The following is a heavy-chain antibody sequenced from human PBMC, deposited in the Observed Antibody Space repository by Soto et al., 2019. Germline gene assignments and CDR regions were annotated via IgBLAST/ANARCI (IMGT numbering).Heavy chain of an antibody. CDR2: ISYDGSNK. D-gene: IGHD6-6*01. J-gene: IGHJ6*02. CDR3: AKDLEYSSSSYYYYYGMDV. V-gene: IGHV3-30*18. CDR1: GFTFSSYG. Sequence: QSGGSLRLSCAASGFTFSSYGMHWVRQAPGKGLEWVAVISYDGSNKYYADSVKGRFTISRDNSKNTLYLQMNSLRAEDTAVYYCAKDLEYSSSSYYYYYGMDVWGQGTTVTVPS.